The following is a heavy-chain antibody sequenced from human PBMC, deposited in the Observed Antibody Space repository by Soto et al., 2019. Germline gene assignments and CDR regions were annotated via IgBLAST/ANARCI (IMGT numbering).Heavy chain of an antibody. D-gene: IGHD3-16*01. CDR1: GFSLTTRGVG. Sequence: QITLKESGPTLVKPTQTLTLTCTLSGFSLTTRGVGVGWIRQPPGKALEWLTLIYWDDDRRYSPSLKSRLTITKDTSKNQVVLIMTDMDPVDTATYYCAHNLGQSPPGYWGQGSLVTVSS. J-gene: IGHJ4*02. CDR3: AHNLGQSPPGY. CDR2: IYWDDDR. V-gene: IGHV2-5*02.